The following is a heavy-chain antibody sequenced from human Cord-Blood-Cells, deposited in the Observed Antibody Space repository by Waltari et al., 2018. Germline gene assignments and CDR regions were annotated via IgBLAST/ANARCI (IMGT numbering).Heavy chain of an antibody. V-gene: IGHV1-2*02. J-gene: IGHJ3*02. CDR2: INPNSGGT. CDR3: AREREYSSSLDAFDI. CDR1: GYTFTGNY. Sequence: QVQLVQSGAEVKKPGASVKVPCKASGYTFTGNYMYVGPQPPGQGLEWMGWINPNSGGTNYAQKFQGRVTMTRDTSISTAYMELSRLRSDDTAVYYCAREREYSSSLDAFDIWGQGTMVTVSS. D-gene: IGHD6-6*01.